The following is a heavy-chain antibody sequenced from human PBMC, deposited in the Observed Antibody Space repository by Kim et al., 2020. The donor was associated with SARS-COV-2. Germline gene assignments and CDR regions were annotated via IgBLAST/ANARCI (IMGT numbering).Heavy chain of an antibody. J-gene: IGHJ3*02. V-gene: IGHV1-69*13. D-gene: IGHD3-10*01. Sequence: SVKVSCKASGGTFSSYAISWVRQAPGQGLEWIGGIIPIFGTANYAQKFQGRVTITADESTSTAYMELSSLRSEDTAVYYCARVGNLRGSGSYVFSAFDIWGQGTMVTVSS. CDR1: GGTFSSYA. CDR2: IIPIFGTA. CDR3: ARVGNLRGSGSYVFSAFDI.